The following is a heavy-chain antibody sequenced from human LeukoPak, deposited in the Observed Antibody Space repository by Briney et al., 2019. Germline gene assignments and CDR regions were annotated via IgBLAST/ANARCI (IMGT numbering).Heavy chain of an antibody. CDR2: ISGSGGST. D-gene: IGHD3-9*01. V-gene: IGHV3-23*01. CDR1: GFTFSNAW. Sequence: GGSLRLSCAASGFTFSNAWMSWVRQAPGKGLEWVSAISGSGGSTYYADSVKGRFTISRDNSKNTLYLQMNNLRAEDTAVYYCAKALSGLRYFDWLSNDAFDIWGQGTMVTVSS. CDR3: AKALSGLRYFDWLSNDAFDI. J-gene: IGHJ3*02.